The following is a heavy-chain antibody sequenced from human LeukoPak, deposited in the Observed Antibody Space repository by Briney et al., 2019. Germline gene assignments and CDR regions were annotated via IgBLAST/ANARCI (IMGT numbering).Heavy chain of an antibody. CDR1: GYTFTSYG. D-gene: IGHD5-18*01. V-gene: IGHV1-18*01. Sequence: GASVKVSCKASGYTFTSYGISWVRQAPGQGLEWMGWISAYNGNTNYAQNLQGRVTMTTDTATSTAYMELRSLRSDATAVYYCARGISYSYGYYFDYWGQGTLVTVSS. CDR3: ARGISYSYGYYFDY. J-gene: IGHJ4*02. CDR2: ISAYNGNT.